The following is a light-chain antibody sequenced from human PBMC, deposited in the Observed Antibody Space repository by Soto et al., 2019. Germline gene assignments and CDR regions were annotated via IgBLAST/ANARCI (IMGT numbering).Light chain of an antibody. Sequence: EIVLTQSPGTLSLSPGERATLSCRASQSVSSSYLAWYQQKPGQAPRLLIYGASSRATGIPDRFSGSGSGTDFTLTISRLEPEDFAVYYCQPYGSSNTFGQGTKLEIK. CDR3: QPYGSSNT. CDR1: QSVSSSY. CDR2: GAS. V-gene: IGKV3-20*01. J-gene: IGKJ2*01.